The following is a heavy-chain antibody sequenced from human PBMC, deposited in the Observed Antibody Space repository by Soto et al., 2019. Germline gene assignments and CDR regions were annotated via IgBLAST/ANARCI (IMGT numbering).Heavy chain of an antibody. CDR1: GFTVSNNY. V-gene: IGHV3-53*01. Sequence: EVQLVESGGGLIQPGGSLRLSCAVSGFTVSNNYMSWVRQAPGKGLEGVSVIYSGGYTAYGDSVKGRFTISRDNSKNTLHLQRNLRGGDDTAVFFGARHPGGGGYWGQGTLVTVSS. CDR3: ARHPGGGGY. CDR2: IYSGGYT. J-gene: IGHJ4*02. D-gene: IGHD3-16*01.